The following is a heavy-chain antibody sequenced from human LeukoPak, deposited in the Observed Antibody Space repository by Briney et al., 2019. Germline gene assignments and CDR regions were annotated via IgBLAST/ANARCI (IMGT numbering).Heavy chain of an antibody. V-gene: IGHV3-23*01. CDR2: ISGSGYIT. CDR3: VKEVGATMLDC. J-gene: IGHJ4*02. CDR1: GFTYSSYG. D-gene: IGHD1-26*01. Sequence: GGSLRLSCAVSGFTYSSYGTTWVRQAPGKGLEWVSVISGSGYITYYADSVKGRFTISRDNSKNTLYLQMNSLRAEDTAVYYCVKEVGATMLDCWGQGTLVTVSS.